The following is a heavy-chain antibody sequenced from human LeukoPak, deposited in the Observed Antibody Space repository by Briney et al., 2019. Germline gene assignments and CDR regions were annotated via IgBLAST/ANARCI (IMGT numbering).Heavy chain of an antibody. Sequence: GSLRLSCAASGFTFSNHAMNWVRQAPGKGLEWVSAISGSGASTYFADSVRGRFTISRDNSKKTLYLQMNSLRAEDTAIYYCARTVAGDNWGQGTLVTVSS. D-gene: IGHD6-19*01. CDR1: GFTFSNHA. CDR2: ISGSGAST. J-gene: IGHJ4*02. V-gene: IGHV3-23*01. CDR3: ARTVAGDN.